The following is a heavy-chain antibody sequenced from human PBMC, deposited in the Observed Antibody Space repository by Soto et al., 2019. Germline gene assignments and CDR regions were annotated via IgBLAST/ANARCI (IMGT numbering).Heavy chain of an antibody. Sequence: GESLKISCKGSGYSFTSYWISWVRQMPGKGLEWMGRIDPSDSYTNYSPSFQGHVTISADKSISTAYLQWSSLKASDTAMYYCASSSFLRSGELFHGLDVWGQGSTVIVSS. CDR3: ASSSFLRSGELFHGLDV. CDR1: GYSFTSYW. CDR2: IDPSDSYT. V-gene: IGHV5-10-1*01. J-gene: IGHJ6*02. D-gene: IGHD3-10*01.